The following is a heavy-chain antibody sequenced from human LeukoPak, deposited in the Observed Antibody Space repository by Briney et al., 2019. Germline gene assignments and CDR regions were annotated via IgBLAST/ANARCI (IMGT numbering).Heavy chain of an antibody. CDR2: INHSGST. Sequence: PSETLSLTCAVYGGSFSGYYWSWIRQPPGKGLEWIGEINHSGSTNYNPSLKSRVTISVDTSKNQFSLKLSSVTAADTAVYYCARSGDYDFDYWGREPWSPSPQ. J-gene: IGHJ4*02. D-gene: IGHD4-17*01. V-gene: IGHV4-34*01. CDR1: GGSFSGYY. CDR3: ARSGDYDFDY.